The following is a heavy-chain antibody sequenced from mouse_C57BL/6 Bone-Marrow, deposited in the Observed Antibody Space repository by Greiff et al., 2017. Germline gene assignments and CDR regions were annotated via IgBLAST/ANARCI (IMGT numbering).Heavy chain of an antibody. CDR2: IRSKSNNYAT. D-gene: IGHD4-1*01. CDR3: VRNLGENFDY. Sequence: EVHLVESGGGLVQPKGSLKLSCAASGFSFNTYAMNWVRQAPGKGLELVARIRSKSNNYATYYADSVKDRFTISRDDPESMLYLQMNNLKAEDTAMYYCVRNLGENFDYWGQGTTLTVSS. CDR1: GFSFNTYA. J-gene: IGHJ2*01. V-gene: IGHV10-1*01.